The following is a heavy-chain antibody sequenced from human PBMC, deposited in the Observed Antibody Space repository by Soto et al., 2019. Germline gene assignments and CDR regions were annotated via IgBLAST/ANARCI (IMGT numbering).Heavy chain of an antibody. V-gene: IGHV1-2*06. Sequence: QVQLVQSGAEVKWPGASVKVSCKTSGYTFTDYSMHWVRQAPGQGLEWMGRINRNSGETSFAPKFQGRVTMTRDTPISTFYMQLSRLRWDDTAVNDCARDWYYSDRSRDSKPVWCYYYGMAVWGQGTTVTVSS. D-gene: IGHD3-22*01. CDR3: ARDWYYSDRSRDSKPVWCYYYGMAV. CDR2: INRNSGET. CDR1: GYTFTDYS. J-gene: IGHJ6*02.